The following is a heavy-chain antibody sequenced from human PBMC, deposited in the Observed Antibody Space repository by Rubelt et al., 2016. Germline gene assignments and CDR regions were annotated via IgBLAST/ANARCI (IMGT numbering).Heavy chain of an antibody. J-gene: IGHJ3*01. CDR1: TFTSYG. V-gene: IGHV3-33*01. Sequence: TFTSYGMHWVRQAPGKGLESVAVIWSDGSNKDYADSVKGRFTISRDNSKNTLYLQMNSLRVEDTAIYYCARVGVAGYDAFDVWGQGTMVTVSS. D-gene: IGHD6-19*01. CDR2: IWSDGSNK. CDR3: ARVGVAGYDAFDV.